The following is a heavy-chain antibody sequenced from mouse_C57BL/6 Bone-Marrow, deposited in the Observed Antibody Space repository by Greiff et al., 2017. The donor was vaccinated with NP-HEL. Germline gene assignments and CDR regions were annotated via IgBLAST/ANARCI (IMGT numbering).Heavy chain of an antibody. J-gene: IGHJ2*01. CDR2: INYDGSST. D-gene: IGHD1-1*01. CDR3: AREEYYGSSDHD. Sequence: EVKLMESEGGLVQPGSSMKLSCTASGFTFSDYYMAWVRQVPEKGLEWVANINYDGSSTYYLDSLKSRFIISRDNAKNILYLQMSSLKSEETATYDCAREEYYGSSDHDWGQGTTRTVSS. CDR1: GFTFSDYY. V-gene: IGHV5-16*01.